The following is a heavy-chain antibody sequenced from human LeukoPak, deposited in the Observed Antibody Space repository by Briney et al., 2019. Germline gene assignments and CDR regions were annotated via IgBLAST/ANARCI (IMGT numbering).Heavy chain of an antibody. CDR2: INPNSGGT. CDR3: ARDHSSRWYRNYYGMDV. J-gene: IGHJ6*02. CDR1: GYTFTGYY. Sequence: ASVTVSCKASGYTFTGYYMHWVRQAPGQGLEWMGWINPNSGGTNYAQKFQGRVTMTRDTSISTAYMELSRLRSDDTAVYYCARDHSSRWYRNYYGMDVWGQGTTVTVSS. V-gene: IGHV1-2*02. D-gene: IGHD6-13*01.